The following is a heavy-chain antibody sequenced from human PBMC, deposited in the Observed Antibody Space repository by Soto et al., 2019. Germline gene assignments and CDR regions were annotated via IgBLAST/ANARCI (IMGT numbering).Heavy chain of an antibody. CDR2: INTGNGNT. CDR1: GYTFNKYA. V-gene: IGHV1-3*04. J-gene: IGHJ4*02. CDR3: ARGIDYDFWSGYYNYFDY. D-gene: IGHD3-3*01. Sequence: QVQLVQSGAEVREPGASVKVFCKASGYTFNKYAIHWVRQAPGQRLEWMGWINTGNGNTKYSQKFQGRVTVTRDTSASTAYMELSSLRSEDTAVYYCARGIDYDFWSGYYNYFDYWGQGTLVTVSS.